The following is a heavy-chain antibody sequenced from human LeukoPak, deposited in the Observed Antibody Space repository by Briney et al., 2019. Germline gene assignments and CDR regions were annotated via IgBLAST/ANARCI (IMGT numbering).Heavy chain of an antibody. J-gene: IGHJ6*02. Sequence: GGSLRLSCAASGFTFSDYYMSWIRQAPGKGLEWVSYISSSGSTIYYADSVKGRFTISRDNAKNSLYLQMNSLRAEDTAVYYCARGKPMIVVAHMDVWGQGTTVTVSS. CDR2: ISSSGSTI. CDR1: GFTFSDYY. CDR3: ARGKPMIVVAHMDV. V-gene: IGHV3-11*01. D-gene: IGHD3-22*01.